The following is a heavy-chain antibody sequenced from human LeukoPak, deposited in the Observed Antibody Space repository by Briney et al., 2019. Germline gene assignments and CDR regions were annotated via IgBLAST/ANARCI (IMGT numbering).Heavy chain of an antibody. CDR1: GFTFSSYG. J-gene: IGHJ4*02. CDR3: AKDFRCRGPGGSCYKGSDS. Sequence: GGSLRLSCAASGFTFSSYGMHWVRQAPGKGLEWMALIWYDGSNEYYGDSVKGRFTISRDNSKSTLYLQMDSLRAEDTAMYYCAKDFRCRGPGGSCYKGSDSWGQGTLVTVSS. V-gene: IGHV3-33*06. CDR2: IWYDGSNE. D-gene: IGHD2-15*01.